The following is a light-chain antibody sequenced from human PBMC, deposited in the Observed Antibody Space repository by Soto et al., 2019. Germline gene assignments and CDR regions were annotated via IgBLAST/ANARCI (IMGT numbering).Light chain of an antibody. Sequence: DIQMTQSPSSLSASVGDRVTITCRASQSISSYLNWYQQKPGKAPKLLIYKASSLESGVPSRFSGSGSGTEFTLTINSLQADDFATYYCQQHNSFSITFGQGTRLENK. V-gene: IGKV1-5*03. J-gene: IGKJ5*01. CDR1: QSISSY. CDR2: KAS. CDR3: QQHNSFSIT.